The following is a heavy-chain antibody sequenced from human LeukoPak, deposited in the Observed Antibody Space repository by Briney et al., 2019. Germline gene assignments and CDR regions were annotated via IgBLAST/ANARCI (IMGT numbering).Heavy chain of an antibody. CDR1: GFTFSSSA. CDR2: ISNNGGYT. V-gene: IGHV3-23*01. Sequence: GGSLRLSCAASGFTFSSSAMSWVRQAPGKGLEWVSAISNNGGYTYYADSVKGRFTISRDNSKNTLYVQMNSLRAEDTAVYFCAKAPRKTVAGLSGSDFWGQGTRVTVSS. CDR3: AKAPRKTVAGLSGSDF. J-gene: IGHJ4*02. D-gene: IGHD6-19*01.